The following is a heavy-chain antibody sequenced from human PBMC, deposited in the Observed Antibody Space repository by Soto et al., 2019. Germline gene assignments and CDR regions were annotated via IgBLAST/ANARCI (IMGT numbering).Heavy chain of an antibody. CDR3: ARVAVLTAAGTTDY. J-gene: IGHJ4*02. D-gene: IGHD6-13*01. Sequence: GGSLRLSCAASGFTFSDYYMSWIRQVPGKGLEWVAYISGTSDSIPYADSVKGRFTISRDNAKNSLYLQMNSLRAEDTAVYYCARVAVLTAAGTTDYWGQGTLVTVSS. CDR1: GFTFSDYY. V-gene: IGHV3-11*06. CDR2: ISGTSDSI.